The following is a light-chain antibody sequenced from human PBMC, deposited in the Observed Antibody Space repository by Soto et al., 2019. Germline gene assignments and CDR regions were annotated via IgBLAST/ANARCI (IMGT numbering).Light chain of an antibody. CDR3: AAWDDSLNGVV. CDR2: SYN. V-gene: IGLV1-44*01. J-gene: IGLJ2*01. CDR1: SSNIGSNT. Sequence: QSVLTQPPSASGTPGQRVTISCSGSSSNIGSNTVNWYQQLPGTAPKLLIYSYNQRPSGVPDRFSVSKAGTSASLAISGLQAEDEADYYCAAWDDSLNGVVFGGGTQLTVL.